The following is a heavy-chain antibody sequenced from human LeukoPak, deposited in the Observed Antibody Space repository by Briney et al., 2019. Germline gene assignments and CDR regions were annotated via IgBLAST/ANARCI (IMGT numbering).Heavy chain of an antibody. V-gene: IGHV3-21*01. Sequence: GGSLRLSCAASGFTFSIYSMNWVRQAPGKGLEWVSAISSNGRYIYYADSVKGRFTVSRDNAKNSLYLQMNSLRAEDTAVYYCAREGPFWDWQQLASDAFDIWGQGTMVTVSS. CDR1: GFTFSIYS. D-gene: IGHD6-13*01. CDR3: AREGPFWDWQQLASDAFDI. J-gene: IGHJ3*02. CDR2: ISSNGRYI.